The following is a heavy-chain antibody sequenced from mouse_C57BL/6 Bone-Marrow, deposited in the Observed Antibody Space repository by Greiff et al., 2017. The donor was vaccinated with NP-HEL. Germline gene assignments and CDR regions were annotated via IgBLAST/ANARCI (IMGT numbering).Heavy chain of an antibody. J-gene: IGHJ2*01. Sequence: DVQLQESGAELVRPGASVKLSCTASGFNIKDDYMHWVKQRPEQGLEWIGWIDPENGDTEYASKFQGKATITADTSSNTAYLQLSSLTSEDTAVYYCTTYYYGSSPLDYWGQGTTLTVSS. D-gene: IGHD1-1*01. V-gene: IGHV14-4*01. CDR1: GFNIKDDY. CDR3: TTYYYGSSPLDY. CDR2: IDPENGDT.